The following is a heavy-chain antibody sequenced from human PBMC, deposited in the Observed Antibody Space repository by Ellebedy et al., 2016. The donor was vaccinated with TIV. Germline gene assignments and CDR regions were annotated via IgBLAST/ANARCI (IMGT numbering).Heavy chain of an antibody. V-gene: IGHV4-31*11. D-gene: IGHD2-21*02. CDR3: VRGPIVVTALKLGP. J-gene: IGHJ5*02. CDR1: GDSISTGDHY. CDR2: MYYLGSP. Sequence: MPSETLSLTCAVSGDSISTGDHYWGWVRHHKERGLEWIAYMYYLGSPYYNPAFKSRVAMSVDRSTNQFTLSLNSMTAADTAVYYCVRGPIVVTALKLGPWGQGLPVIVSP.